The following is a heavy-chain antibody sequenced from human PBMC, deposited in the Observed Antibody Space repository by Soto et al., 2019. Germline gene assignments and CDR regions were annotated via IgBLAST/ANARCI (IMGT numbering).Heavy chain of an antibody. CDR3: AKGYSYALGY. V-gene: IGHV3-30*18. Sequence: PGGSLRLSCAASGFTFSSYGMHWVRQAPGKGLEWVAVISYDGSNKYYADSVKGRFTISRDNSKNTLYLQMNSLRAEDTAVYYCAKGYSYALGYWGQGTLVTVSS. CDR2: ISYDGSNK. D-gene: IGHD5-18*01. J-gene: IGHJ4*02. CDR1: GFTFSSYG.